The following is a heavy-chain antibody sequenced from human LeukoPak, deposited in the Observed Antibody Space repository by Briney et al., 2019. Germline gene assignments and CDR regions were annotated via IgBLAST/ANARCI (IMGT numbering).Heavy chain of an antibody. D-gene: IGHD2-15*01. J-gene: IGHJ5*02. V-gene: IGHV4-39*07. CDR3: ARDAGRYCSGGSCSTGWFDP. CDR1: GGSISSSSYF. CDR2: VHYSGST. Sequence: SETLSLTCTVSGGSISSSSYFWTWIRQPPGKGLEWIATVHYSGSTYYNPSLKSRVTISVDRSKNQFSLKLSSVTAADTAVYYCARDAGRYCSGGSCSTGWFDPWGQGTLVTVSS.